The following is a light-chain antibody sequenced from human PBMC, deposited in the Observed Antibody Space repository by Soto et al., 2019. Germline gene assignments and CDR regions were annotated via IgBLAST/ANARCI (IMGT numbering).Light chain of an antibody. Sequence: QSVLTQPASVSGSPGQSSTISCTGTSSDVGGYDYFSWYQLHPGKAPKLMVFEVSNRPSGVSYRFSGSKSGNTASLTISGLQAEDEADYFCSSYSISTAYLFGTGTKLTVL. CDR3: SSYSISTAYL. CDR1: SSDVGGYDY. CDR2: EVS. V-gene: IGLV2-14*01. J-gene: IGLJ1*01.